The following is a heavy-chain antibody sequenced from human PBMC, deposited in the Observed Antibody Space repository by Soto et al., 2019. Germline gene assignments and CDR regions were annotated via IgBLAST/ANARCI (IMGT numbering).Heavy chain of an antibody. CDR3: ATRIYGSGSYYKDY. D-gene: IGHD3-10*01. CDR2: INHSGST. CDR1: GGSFSGYY. J-gene: IGHJ4*02. Sequence: QVQLQQWGAGLLKPSETLSLTCAVYGGSFSGYYWSWIRQPPGKGLEWIGEINHSGSTNYNPSLKSRVTISVDTSKNQFSLKLSSVTAADTAVYYCATRIYGSGSYYKDYWGQGTLVTVSS. V-gene: IGHV4-34*01.